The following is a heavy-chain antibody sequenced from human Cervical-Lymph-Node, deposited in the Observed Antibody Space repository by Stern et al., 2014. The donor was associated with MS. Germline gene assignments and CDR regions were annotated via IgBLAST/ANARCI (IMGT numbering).Heavy chain of an antibody. CDR3: ARSDRLWGSFDY. J-gene: IGHJ4*02. CDR2: IHYRGST. V-gene: IGHV4-31*03. D-gene: IGHD3-16*01. CDR1: GGSISTTGYY. Sequence: QVQLQESGPGLAKPSQTLSLTCTGSGGSISTTGYYWTWIRQHPGKGLEWIGYIHYRGSTYYNPSLKRRGTISVDASKNQFSLNLASVTAADTALYYCARSDRLWGSFDYWGQGSLVTVSS.